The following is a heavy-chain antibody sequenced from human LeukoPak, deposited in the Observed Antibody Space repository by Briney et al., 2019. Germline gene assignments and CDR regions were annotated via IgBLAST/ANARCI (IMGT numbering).Heavy chain of an antibody. CDR2: IYYSGST. CDR1: GGSISSYY. Sequence: SETLSLTCTVSGGSISSYYWSWIRQPPGKGLEWIGYIYYSGSTNYNPSLKSRVTISVDTSKNQFSLKLSSVTAADTAVYYCARVNCGGDCYHYYYYGMDVWGQGTTVTVSS. V-gene: IGHV4-59*01. J-gene: IGHJ6*02. CDR3: ARVNCGGDCYHYYYYGMDV. D-gene: IGHD2-21*02.